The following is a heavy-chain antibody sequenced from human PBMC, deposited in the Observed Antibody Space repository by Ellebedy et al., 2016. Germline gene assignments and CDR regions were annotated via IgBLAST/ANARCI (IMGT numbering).Heavy chain of an antibody. CDR2: IHHTGHS. V-gene: IGHV4-59*01. D-gene: IGHD2-8*01. Sequence: SETLSLTCAVSGASITDFYWNWIRQPPGKGLEWIGFIHHTGHSNYNPSLKSRVTASTDTARNEISLQLTSVTAADTAIYYCARWRGGGVEAFEVWGQGTMVTVSS. CDR3: ARWRGGGVEAFEV. CDR1: GASITDFY. J-gene: IGHJ3*01.